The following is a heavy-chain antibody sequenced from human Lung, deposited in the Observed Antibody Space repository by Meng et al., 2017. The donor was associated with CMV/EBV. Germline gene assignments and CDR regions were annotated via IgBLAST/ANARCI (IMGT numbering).Heavy chain of an antibody. CDR3: ARGKQDAWELLAY. V-gene: IGHV4-4*02. Sequence: QVQLAEAGPGLVKPSGTLSLPCVVSGGSIRSNIRWTWVRLPPGKGLEWIGDIDDSGSTNYNPSLNSRISISLDKSKNHFSLKVNSVTAADTAVYYCARGKQDAWELLAYWGQGALVTVSS. CDR2: IDDSGST. D-gene: IGHD1-26*01. CDR1: GGSIRSNIR. J-gene: IGHJ4*02.